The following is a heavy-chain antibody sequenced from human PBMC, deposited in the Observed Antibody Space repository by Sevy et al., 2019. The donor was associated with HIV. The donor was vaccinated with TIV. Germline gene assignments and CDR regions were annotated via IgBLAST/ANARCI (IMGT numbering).Heavy chain of an antibody. J-gene: IGHJ4*02. Sequence: GGSLRLSCAASGFTFSDHHMEWVRQAPGKGLEWVGRIRNKADSYTTEHAASVKGRFTISRDDSKNSLYLLMNSLKTEDTAVYYCATHAGIAAAGRVFDYWGQGTLVTVSS. CDR1: GFTFSDHH. V-gene: IGHV3-72*01. D-gene: IGHD6-13*01. CDR3: ATHAGIAAAGRVFDY. CDR2: IRNKADSYTT.